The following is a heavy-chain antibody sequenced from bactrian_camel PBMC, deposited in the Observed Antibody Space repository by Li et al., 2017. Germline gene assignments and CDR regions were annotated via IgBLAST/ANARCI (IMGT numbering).Heavy chain of an antibody. CDR1: GFTLSSYP. V-gene: IGHV3S10*01. CDR2: MDTDGTT. Sequence: VQLVESGGGLVQPGGSLRLSCAASGFTLSSYPMSWVRQAPGKGLEWVSGMDTDGTTHYVDSVKGRFTISRDNAKNTVYLELNSLKTEDMAMYYCARDPDYTDYGFNCWGQGTQVTVS. D-gene: IGHD4*01. CDR3: ARDPDYTDYGFNC. J-gene: IGHJ4*01.